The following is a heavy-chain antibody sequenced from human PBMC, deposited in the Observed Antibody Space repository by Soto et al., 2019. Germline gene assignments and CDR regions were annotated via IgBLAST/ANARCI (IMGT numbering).Heavy chain of an antibody. J-gene: IGHJ4*02. CDR1: GFTFSSYA. V-gene: IGHV3-23*01. CDR3: AKHRRDFWSGYLFDY. D-gene: IGHD3-3*01. CDR2: ISGSGGST. Sequence: VQLLESGGGLVQPGGSLRLSCAASGFTFSSYAMSWVRQAPGKGLEWVSAISGSGGSTYYADSVKGRFTISRDNSKNPLYLQMNSRRAEDTAVYYCAKHRRDFWSGYLFDYWGQGTLVTVSS.